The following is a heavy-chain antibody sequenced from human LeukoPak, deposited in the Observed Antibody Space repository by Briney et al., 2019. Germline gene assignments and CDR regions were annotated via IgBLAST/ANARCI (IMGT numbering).Heavy chain of an antibody. CDR3: ARRLKNSNRWTFDH. D-gene: IGHD6-19*01. CDR1: GYSFTIYW. CDR2: IYPGDSDT. V-gene: IGHV5-51*01. J-gene: IGHJ4*02. Sequence: GESLKISCKGSGYSFTIYWIGWVRQMPGKGLEWMGIIYPGDSDTRYSPSFQGQVTISADRSLNTAYLQWSSLKASDTAIYYSARRLKNSNRWTFDHWGQGTLVTVSS.